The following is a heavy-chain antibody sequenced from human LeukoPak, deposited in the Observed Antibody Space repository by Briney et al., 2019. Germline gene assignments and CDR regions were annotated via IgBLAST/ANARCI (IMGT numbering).Heavy chain of an antibody. CDR1: AFTFSTYS. CDR2: ISYDGPNK. D-gene: IGHD6-19*01. V-gene: IGHV3-30*04. Sequence: PGGSRRLSCAASAFTFSTYSMHWVRQAPGKGLEWVAAISYDGPNKNYADSVKGRFTISRDNSKNTLYLQMNSLRAEDTAVYYCARGLRIAVAGNIDYWGQGTLVTVSS. CDR3: ARGLRIAVAGNIDY. J-gene: IGHJ4*02.